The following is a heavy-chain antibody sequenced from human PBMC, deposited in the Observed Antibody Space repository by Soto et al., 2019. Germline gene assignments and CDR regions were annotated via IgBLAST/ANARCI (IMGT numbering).Heavy chain of an antibody. Sequence: EVQLVESGGGLVQPGRSLRLSCAASGFTFDDYAMHWVRQAPGKGMEWVSGISWNSGSIGYADSVKGRFTISRDNAKNSLYVQMNSLRAEDTALYYCAKYLYGDSAHYDYGMDVWGQGTTVTVSS. CDR2: ISWNSGSI. CDR3: AKYLYGDSAHYDYGMDV. D-gene: IGHD4-17*01. V-gene: IGHV3-9*01. J-gene: IGHJ6*02. CDR1: GFTFDDYA.